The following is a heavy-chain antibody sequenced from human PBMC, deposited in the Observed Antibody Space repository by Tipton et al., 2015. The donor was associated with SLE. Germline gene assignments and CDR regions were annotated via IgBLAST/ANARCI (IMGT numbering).Heavy chain of an antibody. V-gene: IGHV3-30*04. CDR2: ISYDGSNK. CDR3: ARRAVAGYFDS. D-gene: IGHD6-19*01. Sequence: SLRLSCAASGFTFSSYAMHWVRQAPGKGLEWVAVISYDGSNKYYADSVKGRFTISGDESKNTMYLQMNSLRAEDTAVYYCARRAVAGYFDSWGQGTLVTVSS. J-gene: IGHJ4*02. CDR1: GFTFSSYA.